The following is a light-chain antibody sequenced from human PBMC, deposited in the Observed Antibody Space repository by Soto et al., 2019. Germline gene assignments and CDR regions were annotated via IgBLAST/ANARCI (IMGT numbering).Light chain of an antibody. J-gene: IGKJ4*01. Sequence: EIVLTQSPATLSLSPGARATLSCRASQSVSSYLAWYQQKPGQAPRLLIYDASNRATGIPARFSGSASGTDFTLPISSLEPEDFAVYYCQQRSNWPPTFGGGTKVEIK. CDR3: QQRSNWPPT. V-gene: IGKV3-11*01. CDR1: QSVSSY. CDR2: DAS.